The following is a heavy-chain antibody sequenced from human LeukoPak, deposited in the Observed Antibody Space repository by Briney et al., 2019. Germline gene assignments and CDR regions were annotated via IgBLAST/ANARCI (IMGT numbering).Heavy chain of an antibody. V-gene: IGHV3-33*08. CDR2: IWYDGSNK. D-gene: IGHD1-14*01. CDR3: ARDVGGKLDPYYYGMDV. Sequence: GGSLRLSCAASGFTFSSYWMSWVRQAPGKGLEWVAVIWYDGSNKYSGATVKGRVTISRDNSKKTLYLQMNRLRAEDTAVYYCARDVGGKLDPYYYGMDVWGQGTTVTVSS. J-gene: IGHJ6*02. CDR1: GFTFSSYW.